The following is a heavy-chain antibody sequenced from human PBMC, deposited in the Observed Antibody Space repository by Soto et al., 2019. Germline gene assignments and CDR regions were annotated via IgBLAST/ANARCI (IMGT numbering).Heavy chain of an antibody. Sequence: SETLSLTCTVSGGSISSYYWSWIRQPAGRGLEWIGRIYTSGSTNYNPSLKSRVTMSVDTSKNQFSLKLSSVTAADTAVYYCARGNPISSGLYHRHTPYYFDYWGQGTLVTVSS. V-gene: IGHV4-4*07. CDR2: IYTSGST. J-gene: IGHJ4*02. CDR1: GGSISSYY. CDR3: ARGNPISSGLYHRHTPYYFDY. D-gene: IGHD6-19*01.